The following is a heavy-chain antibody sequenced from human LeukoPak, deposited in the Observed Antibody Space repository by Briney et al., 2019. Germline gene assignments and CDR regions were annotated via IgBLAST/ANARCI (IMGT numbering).Heavy chain of an antibody. CDR2: IYGDGST. CDR3: AIGSYCSGGSCYPLFDY. D-gene: IGHD2-15*01. Sequence: GGSLRLSCGASGFTVKNNYMNWLRQAPGKGLEWVSGIYGDGSTYYTKSVKGRFTISRDSSKNTLYLQMNSLRAEDTAVYYCAIGSYCSGGSCYPLFDYWGRGTLVTVSS. CDR1: GFTVKNNY. J-gene: IGHJ4*02. V-gene: IGHV3-53*01.